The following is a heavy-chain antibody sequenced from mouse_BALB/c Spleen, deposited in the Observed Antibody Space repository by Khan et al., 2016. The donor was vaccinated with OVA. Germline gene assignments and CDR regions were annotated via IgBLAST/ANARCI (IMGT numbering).Heavy chain of an antibody. CDR3: SIQPGYYGSNSYFDY. CDR2: ISSGGTYT. D-gene: IGHD1-1*01. Sequence: EVELVESGGDLVKPGGSLKLFCAASGFTFSNYGMSWVRQTPDKRLEWVASISSGGTYTYYPDSVQGRFTIPRDNAENSLYLQMSSLKSEDTAMYYCSIQPGYYGSNSYFDYWGQGTTLTVSS. CDR1: GFTFSNYG. V-gene: IGHV5-6*01. J-gene: IGHJ2*01.